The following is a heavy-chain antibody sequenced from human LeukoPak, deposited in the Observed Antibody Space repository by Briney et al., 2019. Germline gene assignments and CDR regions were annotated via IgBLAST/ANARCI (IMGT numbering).Heavy chain of an antibody. D-gene: IGHD2-15*01. CDR2: INLNSGGT. Sequence: ASVKVSCKASGYTFTGYYMHWVRQAPGQGLEWMGWINLNSGGTNYAQKFQGWVTMTRDTSISTAYMELSRLRSDDTAVYYCARERVQGGYCSGGSCFIYYYYGMDVWGQGTTVTVSS. CDR1: GYTFTGYY. V-gene: IGHV1-2*04. J-gene: IGHJ6*02. CDR3: ARERVQGGYCSGGSCFIYYYYGMDV.